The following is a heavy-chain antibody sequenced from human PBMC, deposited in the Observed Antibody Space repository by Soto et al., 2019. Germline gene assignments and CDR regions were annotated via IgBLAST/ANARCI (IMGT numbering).Heavy chain of an antibody. CDR3: ARADVLEYTSRFCLDF. J-gene: IGHJ4*02. CDR2: SSAYNGNT. D-gene: IGHD6-13*01. Sequence: QVQLVQSGAEVKKPGASVKVSCKASGYTFTSYGITWVRQAPGRGLEWLGWSSAYNGNTDYAQKVQDRVTMTTDRATSTAYMELRSLGSDDTAVYYCARADVLEYTSRFCLDFWGQGTLVTVSS. V-gene: IGHV1-18*01. CDR1: GYTFTSYG.